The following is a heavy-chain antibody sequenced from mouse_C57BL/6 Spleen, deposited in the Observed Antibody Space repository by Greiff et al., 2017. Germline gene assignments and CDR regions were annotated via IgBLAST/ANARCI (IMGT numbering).Heavy chain of an antibody. CDR2: IYPGSGNT. V-gene: IGHV1-76*01. D-gene: IGHD2-3*01. Sequence: QVQLQQSGAELVRPGASVKLSCKASGYTFTDYYINWVKQRPGQGLEWIARIYPGSGNTYYNEKFKGKATLTAEKSSSTAYMQLSSLTSEDSAVYFCARGDGYYEGVYFDYWGQGTTLTVSS. CDR1: GYTFTDYY. CDR3: ARGDGYYEGVYFDY. J-gene: IGHJ2*01.